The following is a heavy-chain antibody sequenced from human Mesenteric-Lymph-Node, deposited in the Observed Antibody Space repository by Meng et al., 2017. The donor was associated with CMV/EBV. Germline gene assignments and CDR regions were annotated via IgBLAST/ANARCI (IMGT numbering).Heavy chain of an antibody. V-gene: IGHV1-69*05. D-gene: IGHD2-21*02. J-gene: IGHJ6*02. CDR3: AKNVTDGDFYYGMDV. CDR2: ILPMFVTP. CDR1: GYTFTDYY. Sequence: SVKVSCKASGYTFTDYYMHWVRQAPGQGLEWMGAILPMFVTPTYTQKFQGRLTIATDESTSTAYMELSGLTSEDTAVYYCAKNVTDGDFYYGMDVWGQGTTVTVSS.